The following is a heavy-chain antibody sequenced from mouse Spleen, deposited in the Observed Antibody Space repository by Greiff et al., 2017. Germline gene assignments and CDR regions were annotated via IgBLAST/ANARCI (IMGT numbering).Heavy chain of an antibody. CDR3: ARDGYYGYDKFAY. Sequence: EVQLQESGPGLVKPSQSLSLTCSVTGYSITSGYYWNWIRQFPGNKLEWMGYISYDGSNNYNPSLKNRISITRDTSKNQFFLKLNSVTTEDTATYYCARDGYYGYDKFAYWGQGTLVTVSA. D-gene: IGHD2-2*01. J-gene: IGHJ3*01. CDR1: GYSITSGYY. CDR2: ISYDGSN. V-gene: IGHV3-6*01.